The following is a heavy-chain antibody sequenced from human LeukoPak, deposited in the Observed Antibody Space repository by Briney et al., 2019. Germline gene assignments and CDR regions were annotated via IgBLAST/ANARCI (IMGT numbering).Heavy chain of an antibody. CDR1: GFTFSSYA. J-gene: IGHJ4*02. D-gene: IGHD3-22*01. CDR2: ISGSGGST. CDR3: AKDGDSSGYPYYFDY. V-gene: IGHV3-23*01. Sequence: PGGSLRLSCAASGFTFSSYAMSWVRQAPGKGLEWVSAISGSGGSTYYADSVKGRFTTSRDNSKNTLYLQMNSLRAEDTAVYYCAKDGDSSGYPYYFDYWGQGTLVTVSS.